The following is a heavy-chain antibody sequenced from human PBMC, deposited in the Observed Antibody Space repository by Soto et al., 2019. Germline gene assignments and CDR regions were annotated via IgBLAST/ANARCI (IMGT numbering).Heavy chain of an antibody. D-gene: IGHD2-15*01. J-gene: IGHJ4*02. V-gene: IGHV3-66*01. CDR3: ARDPPKYYCSGGSCYPN. Sequence: GGSLRLSCAASGFTVSSNYMSWVRQAPGKGLEWVSVTYSGGSTYYADSVKGRFTISRDNSKNTLYLQMNSLRAEDTAVYYCARDPPKYYCSGGSCYPNWGQGTLVTVSS. CDR2: TYSGGST. CDR1: GFTVSSNY.